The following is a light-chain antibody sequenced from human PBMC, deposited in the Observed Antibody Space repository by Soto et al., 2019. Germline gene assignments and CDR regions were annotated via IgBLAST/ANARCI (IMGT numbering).Light chain of an antibody. CDR3: QQYNSYWT. V-gene: IGKV1-5*03. Sequence: DIQMTQSPSTLSASVGDRVTITCRGSQSISSWLAWYQQKPGKAPKLLIYKASSLESGVPSRFSGSGSGTEFILPISSLQPDDFATYYCQQYNSYWTFGQGTKVEIK. CDR1: QSISSW. CDR2: KAS. J-gene: IGKJ1*01.